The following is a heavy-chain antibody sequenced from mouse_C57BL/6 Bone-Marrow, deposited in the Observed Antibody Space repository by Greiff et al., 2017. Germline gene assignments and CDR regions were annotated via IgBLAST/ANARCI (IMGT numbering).Heavy chain of an antibody. J-gene: IGHJ3*01. V-gene: IGHV1-11*01. CDR2: IYPVSGET. Sequence: QVHVKQSGAELASPGASVTLSCKASGYTFTDHIMTWVKKRPGQGLEWIGSIYPVSGETNYPQKFMGKATFSVDRASSTVYMVLNSLISEDPAVYYCGRGGWAWFAYWGKGTLVTVSA. D-gene: IGHD3-3*01. CDR3: GRGGWAWFAY. CDR1: GYTFTDHI.